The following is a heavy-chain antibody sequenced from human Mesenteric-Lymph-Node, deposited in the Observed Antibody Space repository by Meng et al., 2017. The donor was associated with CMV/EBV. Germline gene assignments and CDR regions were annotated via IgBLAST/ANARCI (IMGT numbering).Heavy chain of an antibody. V-gene: IGHV3-7*01. CDR3: ARDQSNYVTYWFDP. CDR2: IRHDESER. Sequence: GESLKISCVASGFKFNRYWMNWVRQAPGKGLEWVANIRHDESERYYVDSVEGRFTISRDNAKNSLYLQMDSLGAEDTAVYYCARDQSNYVTYWFDPWGQGTLVTVSS. CDR1: GFKFNRYW. D-gene: IGHD4-11*01. J-gene: IGHJ5*02.